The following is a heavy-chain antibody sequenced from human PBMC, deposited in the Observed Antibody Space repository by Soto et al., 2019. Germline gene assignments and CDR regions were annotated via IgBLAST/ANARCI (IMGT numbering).Heavy chain of an antibody. J-gene: IGHJ4*02. Sequence: SETLSLTCAVSGGSISSSSWWSWVRQPPGKGLEWIGEIYHTGNTNYNPSLESRVTISVDKSKNQFSLNLNSVTAADKAVYYCARDSRAADGNRRYYFDYWGQGTLVTVSS. CDR2: IYHTGNT. CDR1: GGSISSSSW. CDR3: ARDSRAADGNRRYYFDY. V-gene: IGHV4-4*02. D-gene: IGHD6-13*01.